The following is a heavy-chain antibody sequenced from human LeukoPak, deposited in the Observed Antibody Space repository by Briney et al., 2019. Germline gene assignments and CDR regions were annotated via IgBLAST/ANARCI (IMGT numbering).Heavy chain of an antibody. J-gene: IGHJ3*02. D-gene: IGHD3-3*01. Sequence: SETLSLTCTVSGGSISSSSYYWGWIRQPPGKGLEWIGSIYYSGSTYYNPSLKSRVTISVVTSKNQFSLKLISVTAADTAVYYCASQDDFWSGYYGENAFDIWSQGTMVTVSA. CDR1: GGSISSSSYY. CDR3: ASQDDFWSGYYGENAFDI. CDR2: IYYSGST. V-gene: IGHV4-39*01.